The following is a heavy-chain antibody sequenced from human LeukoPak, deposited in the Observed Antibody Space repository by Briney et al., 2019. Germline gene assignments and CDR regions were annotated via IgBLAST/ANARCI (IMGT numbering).Heavy chain of an antibody. CDR1: GGSISSYY. CDR3: ARLPRGTQPPEYFQQ. J-gene: IGHJ1*01. V-gene: IGHV4-59*08. Sequence: SETLSLTCTVSGGSISSYYWSWIRQPPGKGLEWIGSIHYSGSTTYNPSLKSRVTISVDTSKNQFSLKLTSATAADTAVYYCARLPRGTQPPEYFQQWGQGTLVTVSS. D-gene: IGHD1-1*01. CDR2: IHYSGST.